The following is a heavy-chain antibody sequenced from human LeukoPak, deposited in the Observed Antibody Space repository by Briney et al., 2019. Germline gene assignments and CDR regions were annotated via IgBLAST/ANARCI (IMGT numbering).Heavy chain of an antibody. CDR1: GGSISSGSYY. V-gene: IGHV4-61*02. J-gene: IGHJ6*02. CDR2: IYTSGST. CDR3: ARDLNV. Sequence: SQTLSLTCTVSGGSISSGSYYWSWIRQPAGKGLEWIGRIYTSGSTNYNPSLKSRVTMSVDTSKNQFSLKLSSVTAADTAVYYCARDLNVWGQGTTVTVSS.